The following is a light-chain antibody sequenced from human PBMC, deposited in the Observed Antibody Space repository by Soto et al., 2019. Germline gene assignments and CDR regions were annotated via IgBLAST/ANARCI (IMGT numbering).Light chain of an antibody. Sequence: AIQVTQSASSLSASVGDRVTITCRASQGIRKDLGWYQQKAGKAPKLLIYTASNLQSGVPSRFSGSGSGTDFTLTISSLQPEDFATYYCLHAYNYPLTFGGGTKVDIK. CDR1: QGIRKD. J-gene: IGKJ4*01. CDR2: TAS. V-gene: IGKV1-6*01. CDR3: LHAYNYPLT.